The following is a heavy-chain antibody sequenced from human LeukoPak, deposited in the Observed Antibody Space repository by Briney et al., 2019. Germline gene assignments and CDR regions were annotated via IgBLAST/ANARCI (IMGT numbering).Heavy chain of an antibody. CDR1: GFTFSSYG. V-gene: IGHV3-30*02. Sequence: AGGSLRLSCAASGFTFSSYGMHWVRQAPGKGLEWVAFIRYDGSNKYYADSVKGRFTISRDNSKNTLYLQMNSLRAEDTAVYYCAKGLAADTAFDYWGQGTLVTVSS. CDR2: IRYDGSNK. CDR3: AKGLAADTAFDY. D-gene: IGHD6-25*01. J-gene: IGHJ4*02.